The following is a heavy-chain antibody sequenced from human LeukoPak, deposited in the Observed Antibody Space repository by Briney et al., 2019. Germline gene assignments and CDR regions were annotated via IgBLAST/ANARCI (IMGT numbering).Heavy chain of an antibody. CDR1: GYTSTGYY. V-gene: IGHV1-2*06. Sequence: ASVKVSCKASGYTSTGYYMHWVRQAPGQGLEWMGRINPNSGGTNYAQKFQGRVTMTRDTSISTAYMELSRLRSDDTAVYYCARSPHIVVVTTNWFDPWGQGTLVTVSS. CDR2: INPNSGGT. D-gene: IGHD2-21*02. J-gene: IGHJ5*02. CDR3: ARSPHIVVVTTNWFDP.